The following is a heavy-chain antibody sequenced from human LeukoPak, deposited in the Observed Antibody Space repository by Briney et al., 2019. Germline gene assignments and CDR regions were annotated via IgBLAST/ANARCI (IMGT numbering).Heavy chain of an antibody. Sequence: KPSETLSLTCAVYGGSFSGYYWSWIRQPPGKGLEWIGEINHSGSTNYNPSLKSRVTISVDTSKNQFSLKLSSVTAADTAVYYCARATYLSVVTSSVDKYFDYWGQGTLVTVSS. J-gene: IGHJ4*02. CDR3: ARATYLSVVTSSVDKYFDY. CDR1: GGSFSGYY. CDR2: INHSGST. D-gene: IGHD4-11*01. V-gene: IGHV4-34*01.